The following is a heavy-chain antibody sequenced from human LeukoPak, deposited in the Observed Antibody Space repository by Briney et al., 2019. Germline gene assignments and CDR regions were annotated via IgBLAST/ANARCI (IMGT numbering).Heavy chain of an antibody. CDR1: GYTFTGYY. V-gene: IGHV1-2*02. CDR3: AYDSSGYYYHLNFDY. CDR2: INPNCGGT. D-gene: IGHD3-22*01. J-gene: IGHJ4*02. Sequence: ASVKVSCKASGYTFTGYYMHWVRQAPGQGLEWMGWINPNCGGTNYAQKFQGRVTMTRDTSISTAYMELSRLRSDDTAVYYCAYDSSGYYYHLNFDYWGQGTLVTVSS.